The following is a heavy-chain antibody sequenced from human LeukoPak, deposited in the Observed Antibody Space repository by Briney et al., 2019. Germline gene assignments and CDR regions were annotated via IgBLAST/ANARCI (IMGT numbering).Heavy chain of an antibody. CDR2: ISGSGGST. CDR3: ANPQVAGDFDY. J-gene: IGHJ4*02. Sequence: GGSLRLSCAASGFTFSTYAMSWVRQSPGKGLEWVSTISGSGGSTYYADSVQGRFTISRDNSKSTLCLQMNSLRAEDTAVYYCANPQVAGDFDYWGQGTLVTVSS. D-gene: IGHD2-15*01. CDR1: GFTFSTYA. V-gene: IGHV3-23*01.